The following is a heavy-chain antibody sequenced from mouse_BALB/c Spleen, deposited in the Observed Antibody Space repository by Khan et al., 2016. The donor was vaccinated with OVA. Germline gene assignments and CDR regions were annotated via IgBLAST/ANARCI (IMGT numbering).Heavy chain of an antibody. V-gene: IGHV5-12*02. CDR1: GFNFSDYY. J-gene: IGHJ3*01. Sequence: EVELVESGGGLVQPGGSLKLSCATSGFNFSDYYMYWVRQTPEKSLEWVANISHCGSTTYYPHTLKGRFTISRDKSSNTPYLQMSRLKSEDTAMYYCAREGDDGGVAYWGQGTLVTVSA. CDR2: ISHCGSTT. CDR3: AREGDDGGVAY. D-gene: IGHD2-3*01.